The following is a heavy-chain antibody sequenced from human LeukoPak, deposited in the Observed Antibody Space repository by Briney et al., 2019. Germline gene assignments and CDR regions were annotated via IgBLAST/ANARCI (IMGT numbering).Heavy chain of an antibody. V-gene: IGHV4-34*01. CDR1: GGSFSGHY. Sequence: PSEPLSLTCAVYGGSFSGHYWSWIRQPPGKGLEWIGEINHSGGTNYNPSLKSRVTMSVDTSKNQFSLKLSSVTAADTAVYYCARGDYDILTGYPYAMRYWGQGTLVTVSS. CDR3: ARGDYDILTGYPYAMRY. D-gene: IGHD3-9*01. CDR2: INHSGGT. J-gene: IGHJ4*02.